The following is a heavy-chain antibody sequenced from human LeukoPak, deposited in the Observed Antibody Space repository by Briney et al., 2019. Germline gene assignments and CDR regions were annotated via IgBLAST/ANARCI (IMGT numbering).Heavy chain of an antibody. D-gene: IGHD2-8*01. CDR2: VSYSGTT. Sequence: ASETLSLTCAVSGGPITSSKYFWGWIRQPPGKELELIGIVSYSGTTDYNPSLKSRVTISTDASKNQFSLKLTSVTAADTAVYYCAGLGVMVLVYQFEYWGRGTPVTVSS. V-gene: IGHV4-39*07. CDR1: GGPITSSKYF. CDR3: AGLGVMVLVYQFEY. J-gene: IGHJ4*02.